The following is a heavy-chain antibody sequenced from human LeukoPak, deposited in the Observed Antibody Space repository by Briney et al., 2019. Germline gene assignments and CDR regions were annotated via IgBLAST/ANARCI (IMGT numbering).Heavy chain of an antibody. V-gene: IGHV1-2*06. CDR1: GYTFTGYY. Sequence: ASVKVSCKASGYTFTGYYIHWVRQAPGQGLEWMGRINPNTGGTDYAQKFQGRVTMTRDTSITTAYIELSRLTSDDTAIYYCAKVPPSITAAGNWLGPWGQGALVTVSS. J-gene: IGHJ5*02. D-gene: IGHD6-13*01. CDR3: AKVPPSITAAGNWLGP. CDR2: INPNTGGT.